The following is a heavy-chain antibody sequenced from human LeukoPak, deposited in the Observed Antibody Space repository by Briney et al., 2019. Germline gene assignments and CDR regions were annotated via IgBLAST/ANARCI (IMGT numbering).Heavy chain of an antibody. D-gene: IGHD5/OR15-5a*01. CDR1: GDSISSGGYY. V-gene: IGHV4-61*09. CDR2: IYSSGTT. Sequence: PSKTLSLTCTVSGDSISSGGYYWNWIRQPAGRGLESIGHIYSSGTTNYNPSLTSRVTISADTSKNQFSLKVTSVTSADTAVYYCARGVSSHFWYFDLWGRGTLVTVSS. CDR3: ARGVSSHFWYFDL. J-gene: IGHJ2*01.